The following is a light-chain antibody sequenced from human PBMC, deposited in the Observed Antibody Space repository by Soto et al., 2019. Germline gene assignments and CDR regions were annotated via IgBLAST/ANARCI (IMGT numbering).Light chain of an antibody. J-gene: IGKJ1*01. CDR3: QQYYSTLWT. V-gene: IGKV4-1*01. CDR1: QSVLFTSNNKNY. CDR2: WAS. Sequence: DIVMTQSPGSLAVSLGERAVITCKSSQSVLFTSNNKNYLAWYQQKPGQPPKLLIYWASTRESGVPDRFSGSGSGTDFTLTISSLQAEDVAVYYCQQYYSTLWTFGQGTKVDVK.